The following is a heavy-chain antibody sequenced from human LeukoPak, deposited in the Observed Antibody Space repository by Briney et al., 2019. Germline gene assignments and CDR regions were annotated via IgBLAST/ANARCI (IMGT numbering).Heavy chain of an antibody. CDR1: GFTVSSNY. CDR3: ARGVVTVPLYYFDY. D-gene: IGHD2-21*02. Sequence: GGSLRLSCAASGFTVSSNYMSRVRQAPGKGLEWVSVIYSGGSTYYADSVKGRFTISRDNSKNTLYLQMNSLRAEDTAVYYCARGVVTVPLYYFDYWGQGTLVTVSS. V-gene: IGHV3-53*01. J-gene: IGHJ4*02. CDR2: IYSGGST.